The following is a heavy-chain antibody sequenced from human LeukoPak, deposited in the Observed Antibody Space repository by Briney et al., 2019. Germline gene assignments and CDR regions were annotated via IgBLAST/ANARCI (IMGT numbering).Heavy chain of an antibody. V-gene: IGHV3-23*01. J-gene: IGHJ4*02. CDR2: ISGSGGGT. CDR3: ARAPAYTVVTSFDY. CDR1: GFTFTSYA. D-gene: IGHD4-23*01. Sequence: PGGSLRLSCAASGFTFTSYAMNWVRQAPGKGLEWVSGISGSGGGTNYADSVKGRFTISRDNSKNTLYLQMSSLRAEDTAIYYCARAPAYTVVTSFDYWGQGTLSPSPQ.